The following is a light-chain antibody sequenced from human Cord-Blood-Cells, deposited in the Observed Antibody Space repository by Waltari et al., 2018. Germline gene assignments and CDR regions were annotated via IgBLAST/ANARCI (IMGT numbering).Light chain of an antibody. CDR1: QGISSY. V-gene: IGKV1-8*01. CDR3: QQYYSYPRT. CDR2: AAS. J-gene: IGKJ1*01. Sequence: AIRMTQSPYSFSASTGARVTITCRASQGISSYLAWYQQKPGKAPKLLLYAASTLQSWVPSRFSGSGSGTDFTLSISCLQSEDFATYYCQQYYSYPRTFGQGTKVEIK.